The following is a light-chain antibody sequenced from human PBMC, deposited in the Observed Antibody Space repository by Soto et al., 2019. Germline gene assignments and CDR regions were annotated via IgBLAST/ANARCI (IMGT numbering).Light chain of an antibody. Sequence: IWVTQSPSSVAAATGDRVTITCRANQSINTYLDWYQQKQGKAPKLLIYGASTLQSGVPSRFSGSGSGTDFALTISGLQSEDFATYYCQPYYRFPWTFGQGTKVEIK. J-gene: IGKJ1*01. V-gene: IGKV1-8*01. CDR2: GAS. CDR3: QPYYRFPWT. CDR1: QSINTY.